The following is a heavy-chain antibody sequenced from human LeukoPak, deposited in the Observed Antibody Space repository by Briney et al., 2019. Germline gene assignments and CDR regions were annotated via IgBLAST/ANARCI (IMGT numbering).Heavy chain of an antibody. CDR2: IKQDGSEK. CDR3: ARAYSSSWYLDDYYYMDV. J-gene: IGHJ6*03. Sequence: PGGSLRLSCAASGFTFSSYWMSWVRQAPGKGLEWVANIKQDGSEKYYVDSVKGRFTISRDNAKNSLYLQMNSLRAEDTAVYYCARAYSSSWYLDDYYYMDVWGKGTTVTVSS. CDR1: GFTFSSYW. V-gene: IGHV3-7*01. D-gene: IGHD6-13*01.